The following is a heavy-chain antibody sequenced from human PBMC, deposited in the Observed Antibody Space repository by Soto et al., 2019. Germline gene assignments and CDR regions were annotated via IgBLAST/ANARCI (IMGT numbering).Heavy chain of an antibody. CDR3: ARAVAPYFGTWFDP. CDR1: GGSITSGNSYS. V-gene: IGHV4-30-2*01. CDR2: ISHTGST. J-gene: IGHJ5*02. Sequence: SETLSLTCAVSGGSITSGNSYSWSWIRQPPGEGLEWIGSISHTGSTSYNPSLKSRLTMSVDKSKNQFSLRLSSVTAADMAVYYCARAVAPYFGTWFDPWGQGILVTVSP. D-gene: IGHD3-10*01.